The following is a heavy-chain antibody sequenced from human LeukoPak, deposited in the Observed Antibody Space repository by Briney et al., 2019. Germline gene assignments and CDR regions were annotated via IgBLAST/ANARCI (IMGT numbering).Heavy chain of an antibody. V-gene: IGHV1-46*01. CDR3: ARARIAAAGIYY. CDR2: INPSGGST. J-gene: IGHJ4*02. CDR1: GYTFTSYY. Sequence: GASVTVSCKASGYTFTSYYMHWVRQAPGQGLEWMGIINPSGGSTTYAQKFQGRVTMTRDTSTSTVYMELSSLRSEDTAVYYCARARIAAAGIYYWGQGTLVTVSS. D-gene: IGHD6-13*01.